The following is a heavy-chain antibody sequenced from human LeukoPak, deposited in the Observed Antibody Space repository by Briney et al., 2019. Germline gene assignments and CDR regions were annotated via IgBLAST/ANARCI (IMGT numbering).Heavy chain of an antibody. V-gene: IGHV3-66*01. D-gene: IGHD6-13*01. Sequence: GGALRLSCAASGFTVSNNYMSWVRQAPGKGLERVSVIYSGGSTYYADSVKGRFTISRDNSKNMVYLQMNSLRAEDTAVYYCARDSPYSISWWSVSFDYWGQGTLVTVSS. CDR3: ARDSPYSISWWSVSFDY. CDR1: GFTVSNNY. CDR2: IYSGGST. J-gene: IGHJ4*02.